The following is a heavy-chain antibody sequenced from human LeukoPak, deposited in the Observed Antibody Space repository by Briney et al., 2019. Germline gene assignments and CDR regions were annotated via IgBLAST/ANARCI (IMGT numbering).Heavy chain of an antibody. CDR2: TYYRSKWYN. CDR1: GDSVSSNSAA. J-gene: IGHJ6*03. CDR3: ARAYGSGSYYRDYYYYYMDV. V-gene: IGHV6-1*01. D-gene: IGHD3-10*01. Sequence: SQTLSLTCAISGDSVSSNSAAWNWIRQSPSRGLEWLGRTYYRSKWYNDYAVSVKSRITINPDTSKNQFSLQLNSVTPEDTAVYYCARAYGSGSYYRDYYYYYMDVWGKGTTVTVSS.